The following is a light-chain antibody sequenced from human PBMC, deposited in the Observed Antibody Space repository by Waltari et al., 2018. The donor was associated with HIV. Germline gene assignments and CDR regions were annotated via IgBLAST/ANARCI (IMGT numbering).Light chain of an antibody. CDR3: QQRTSWSPNT. J-gene: IGKJ2*01. CDR1: HSVSDY. CDR2: DAS. V-gene: IGKV3-11*01. Sequence: EIVLTQSPATLSLSPGERATLSCRASHSVSDYLAWYQQKPGQPPRLLIYDASNRAAGIPARFSGGGSGTDFTLTISSLEPEDFAVYYCQQRTSWSPNTFGQGTKLEIK.